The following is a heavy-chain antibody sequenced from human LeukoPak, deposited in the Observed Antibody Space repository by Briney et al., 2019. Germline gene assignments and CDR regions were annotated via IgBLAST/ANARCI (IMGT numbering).Heavy chain of an antibody. D-gene: IGHD2-15*01. CDR3: ARSPRYCSGGSCYPGRGAFDI. CDR1: GFTFSSYW. Sequence: GGSLRLSCAASGFTFSSYWMHWVRQAPGKGLVWVSRINSDGSSTSYADSVRGRFTISRDNAKNTLYLQMNSLRAEDTAVYYCARSPRYCSGGSCYPGRGAFDIWGQGTMVTVSS. J-gene: IGHJ3*02. V-gene: IGHV3-74*01. CDR2: INSDGSST.